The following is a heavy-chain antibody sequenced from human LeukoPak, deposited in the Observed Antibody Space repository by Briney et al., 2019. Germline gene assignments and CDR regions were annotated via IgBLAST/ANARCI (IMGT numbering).Heavy chain of an antibody. CDR2: IIPIFGTA. D-gene: IGHD6-6*01. J-gene: IGHJ5*02. V-gene: IGHV1-69*06. CDR1: GGTFSSYA. Sequence: VASVKVSCKASGGTFSSYAISWVRQAPGQGLEWMGGIIPIFGTANYAQKFQGRVTITADKSTSTAYMELSSLRSEDTAVYYCATEVSNWFDPWGQGTLVTVSS. CDR3: ATEVSNWFDP.